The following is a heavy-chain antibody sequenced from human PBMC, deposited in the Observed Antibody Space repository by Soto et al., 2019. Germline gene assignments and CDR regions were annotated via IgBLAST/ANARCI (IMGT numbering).Heavy chain of an antibody. D-gene: IGHD3-10*01. CDR1: GFTFSSYA. J-gene: IGHJ6*02. CDR2: ISGSGGST. Sequence: GGSLRLSCAASGFTFSSYAMSWVRQAPGKGLEWVSAISGSGGSTYYADSVKGRFTISRDNSKNTLYLQMNSLRAEDTAVYYCAKGRGVPNPHYYYGMDVWGQGTTVTVSS. CDR3: AKGRGVPNPHYYYGMDV. V-gene: IGHV3-23*01.